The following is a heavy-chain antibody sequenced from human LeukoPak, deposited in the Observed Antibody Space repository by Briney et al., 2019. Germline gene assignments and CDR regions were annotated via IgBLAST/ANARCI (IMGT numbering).Heavy chain of an antibody. CDR2: IRYDGSNK. CDR3: ARDIARDY. CDR1: GFTFSSYG. J-gene: IGHJ4*02. V-gene: IGHV3-30*02. D-gene: IGHD3-16*02. Sequence: GGSLRLSCAASGFTFSSYGMHWVRQAPGKGLEWVAFIRYDGSNKYYADSAKGRFTISRDNSKNTLYLQMNSLRAEDTAVYYCARDIARDYWGQGTLVTVSS.